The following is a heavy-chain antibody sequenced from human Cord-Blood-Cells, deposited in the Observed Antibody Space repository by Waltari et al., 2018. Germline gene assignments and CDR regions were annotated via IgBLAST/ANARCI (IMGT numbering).Heavy chain of an antibody. CDR2: IYYSGST. D-gene: IGHD3-3*01. CDR3: ARLHTNDFWSGYYFDY. V-gene: IGHV4-39*01. Sequence: QLQLQESGPGLVKPSETLSLTCTVSGGSISSSSYYWGWIRQPPGKGLEWIGSIYYSGSTNDNPSLKSRVTISVDTSKNQFSLKLSSVTAADTAVYYCARLHTNDFWSGYYFDYWGQGTLVTVSS. CDR1: GGSISSSSYY. J-gene: IGHJ4*02.